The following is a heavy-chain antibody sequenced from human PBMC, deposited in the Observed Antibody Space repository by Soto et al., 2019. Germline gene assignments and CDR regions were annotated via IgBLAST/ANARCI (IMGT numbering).Heavy chain of an antibody. CDR3: AKDGNYGGHFDY. CDR2: ISGSGGST. Sequence: EVQLLESGGGLVQPGGSLRLSCAASGFTFSSYAMSWVRQAPGKGLEWVSAISGSGGSTYYADSVKGRFTISRDNSKNTLYRQMNSLRAEDTAVYYCAKDGNYGGHFDYWGQGTLVTVSS. D-gene: IGHD4-17*01. J-gene: IGHJ4*02. V-gene: IGHV3-23*01. CDR1: GFTFSSYA.